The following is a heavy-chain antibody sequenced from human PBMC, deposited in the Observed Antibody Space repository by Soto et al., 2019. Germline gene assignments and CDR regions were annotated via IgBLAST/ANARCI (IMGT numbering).Heavy chain of an antibody. Sequence: ASVKVSCKASGYTFTSYGISWVRQAPGQGLEWMGWISAYNGNTNYAQKLQGRVTMTTDTSTSTAYMELRSLRSDDTAVYYCATRAADYDFWSGYYSYYYYMDVWGKGTTVTVSS. J-gene: IGHJ6*03. CDR3: ATRAADYDFWSGYYSYYYYMDV. CDR1: GYTFTSYG. V-gene: IGHV1-18*01. CDR2: ISAYNGNT. D-gene: IGHD3-3*01.